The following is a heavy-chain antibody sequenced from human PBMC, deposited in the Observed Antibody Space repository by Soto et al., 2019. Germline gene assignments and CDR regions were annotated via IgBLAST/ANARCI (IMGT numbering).Heavy chain of an antibody. CDR3: EQCLLGVNYYYGMDV. D-gene: IGHD6-19*01. J-gene: IGHJ6*02. Sequence: QVQLVQSGAEVKKPGSSVKVSCKASGGTFSSYAINWVRQAPGQGLEWMGGIIPIFATADYAQKFQGRVTITADESTSTAYMELSSLRSEDTAVYYCEQCLLGVNYYYGMDVWGQGTTVTVSS. V-gene: IGHV1-69*12. CDR2: IIPIFATA. CDR1: GGTFSSYA.